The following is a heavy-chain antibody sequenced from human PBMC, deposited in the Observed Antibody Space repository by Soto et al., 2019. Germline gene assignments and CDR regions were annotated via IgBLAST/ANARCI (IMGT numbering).Heavy chain of an antibody. CDR3: ARDRREVVPAASRSYGMDV. V-gene: IGHV3-21*01. J-gene: IGHJ6*02. CDR1: GFIFSSYS. Sequence: VQLVESGGGVVQPGRSLRLSCAASGFIFSSYSMNWVRQAPGKGLEWVSSISSSSSYIYYADSVKGRFTISRDNAKNSLYLQMNSLRAEDTAVYYCARDRREVVPAASRSYGMDVWGQGTTVTVSS. D-gene: IGHD2-2*01. CDR2: ISSSSSYI.